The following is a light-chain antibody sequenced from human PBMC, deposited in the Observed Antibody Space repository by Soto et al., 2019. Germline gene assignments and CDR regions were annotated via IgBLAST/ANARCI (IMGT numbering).Light chain of an antibody. CDR1: SSDVGGYNY. CDR3: SSYAGRTNVV. V-gene: IGLV2-8*01. CDR2: EVS. J-gene: IGLJ3*02. Sequence: QSALTQPPSASGSPGQSVTISCTGTSSDVGGYNYDSWYQQHPGKAPKLMIYEVSKRPSGVPDRFSGSKSGNTASLTVSGLQAEDEADYYCSSYAGRTNVVFGGGTKLTVL.